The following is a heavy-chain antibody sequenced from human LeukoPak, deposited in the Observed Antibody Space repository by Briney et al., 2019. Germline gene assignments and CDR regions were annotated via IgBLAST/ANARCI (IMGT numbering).Heavy chain of an antibody. CDR2: ISYDGSNK. D-gene: IGHD5-12*01. CDR3: ARDRGGDGGYSGYDRLYYYYGMDV. Sequence: GRSLRLSCAASGFTFNSYAMHWVRQAPGKGLEGVAVISYDGSNKYYADSVKGRFTISRDNSKNTLYLQMNSLRAEDTAVYYCARDRGGDGGYSGYDRLYYYYGMDVWGQGTTVTVSS. CDR1: GFTFNSYA. V-gene: IGHV3-30*04. J-gene: IGHJ6*02.